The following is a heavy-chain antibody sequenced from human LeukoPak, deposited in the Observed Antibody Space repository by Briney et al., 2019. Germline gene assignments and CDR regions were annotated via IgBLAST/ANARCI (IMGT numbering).Heavy chain of an antibody. Sequence: GESLRLSCAASGFTFGPYTMNWVRQAPGKGLEWVSSISSSSSYIYYADSVKGRFTISRDNAKNSLYLQMNSLRAEDTAVYYCARECEGSYYAFDIWGQGTMVTVSS. CDR2: ISSSSSYI. D-gene: IGHD1-26*01. J-gene: IGHJ3*02. V-gene: IGHV3-21*01. CDR1: GFTFGPYT. CDR3: ARECEGSYYAFDI.